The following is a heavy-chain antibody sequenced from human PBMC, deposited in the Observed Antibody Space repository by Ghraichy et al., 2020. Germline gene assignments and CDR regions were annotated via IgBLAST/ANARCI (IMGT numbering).Heavy chain of an antibody. J-gene: IGHJ6*02. CDR1: GGSISSYY. Sequence: SETLSLTCTVSGGSISSYYWSWIRQPAGKGLEWIGRIYTSGSTNYNPFLKSRVTMSVDTSKNQFSLKLSSVTAADTAVYYCARGHSSGWYYYYGMDVWGQGTTVTVSS. D-gene: IGHD6-19*01. CDR3: ARGHSSGWYYYYGMDV. CDR2: IYTSGST. V-gene: IGHV4-4*07.